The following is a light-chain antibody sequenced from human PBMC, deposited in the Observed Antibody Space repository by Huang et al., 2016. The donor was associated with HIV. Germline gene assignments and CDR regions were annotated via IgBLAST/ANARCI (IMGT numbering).Light chain of an antibody. Sequence: EIVMTQSPTTLSVSPGERATLSCRASQSVSKNLAWYQQKPGQAPRLLIYGASTRATSIPARFSGSGSGTEFTLTISSLQSEDIAVYHCQQYDNWPRTFGQGTKVEIK. J-gene: IGKJ1*01. V-gene: IGKV3D-15*01. CDR3: QQYDNWPRT. CDR1: QSVSKN. CDR2: GAS.